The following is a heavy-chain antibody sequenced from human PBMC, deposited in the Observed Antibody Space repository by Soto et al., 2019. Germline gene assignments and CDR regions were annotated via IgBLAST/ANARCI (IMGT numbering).Heavy chain of an antibody. CDR2: IWYDGRNK. J-gene: IGHJ6*02. D-gene: IGHD2-2*01. Sequence: QVQLVESGGGVVQPGRSLRLSCAASGFTFSSYGRHWVRQAPGKGLEWGAVIWYDGRNKYYADSVKGRFTISRDNSKNTLYLQMNSLRAEDTAVYYCARDLEDIVLVPAARDYYYGMDVWGQGTTVTVSS. CDR1: GFTFSSYG. V-gene: IGHV3-33*01. CDR3: ARDLEDIVLVPAARDYYYGMDV.